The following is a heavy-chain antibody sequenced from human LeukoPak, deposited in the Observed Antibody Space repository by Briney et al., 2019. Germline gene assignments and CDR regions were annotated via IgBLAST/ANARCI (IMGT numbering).Heavy chain of an antibody. CDR1: GGSISSYY. J-gene: IGHJ4*02. D-gene: IGHD4-17*01. V-gene: IGHV4-59*08. Sequence: SETLSLTCTVSGGSISSYYWSWIRQPPGKGPEWIGYIYYSGSTNYNPSLKSRVTTSVDTSKNQFSLKLSSVTAADTAVYYCARHKQGYGDYYFDYWGQGTLVTVSS. CDR3: ARHKQGYGDYYFDY. CDR2: IYYSGST.